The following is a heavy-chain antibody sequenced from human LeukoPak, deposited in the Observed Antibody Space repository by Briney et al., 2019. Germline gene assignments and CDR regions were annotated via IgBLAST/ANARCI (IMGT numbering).Heavy chain of an antibody. CDR1: GGSISSYY. CDR3: ARVVVVPAAMGFDP. J-gene: IGHJ5*02. CDR2: IYYRGST. Sequence: SETLSFTCTVSGGSISSYYWSWIPQPPGKGLEWIGYIYYRGSTNYHPSLKSRVTISVDTSKNQFSLKLSSVTAADTAVYYCARVVVVPAAMGFDPWGQGTLVTVSS. D-gene: IGHD2-2*01. V-gene: IGHV4-59*01.